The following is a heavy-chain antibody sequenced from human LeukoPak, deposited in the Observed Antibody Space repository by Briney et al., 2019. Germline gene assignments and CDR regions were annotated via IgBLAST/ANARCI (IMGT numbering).Heavy chain of an antibody. CDR3: ARRLIRDSSGGGHFDY. CDR1: GGSISSYY. J-gene: IGHJ4*02. Sequence: SETLSLTCTVSGGSISSYYWSWIRQPPGKGLEWIGYIYYSGSTNYNPSLKIRVTISVDTSKNQFSLKLSSVTAADTAVYYCARRLIRDSSGGGHFDYWGQGTLVTVSS. V-gene: IGHV4-59*08. CDR2: IYYSGST. D-gene: IGHD3-22*01.